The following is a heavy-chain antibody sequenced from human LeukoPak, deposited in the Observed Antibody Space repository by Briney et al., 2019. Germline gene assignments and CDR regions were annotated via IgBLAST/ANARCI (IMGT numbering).Heavy chain of an antibody. J-gene: IGHJ4*02. CDR3: ARSGRGTYYYFDL. D-gene: IGHD5-12*01. V-gene: IGHV1-18*01. Sequence: ASVKVSCKASTYTFTRYGISWVRRAPGQGLGWMGWISGYNGNTNYAQKFLGRVSMTADTATSTAYMELRSLTSDDTAMYYCARSGRGTYYYFDLWGQGTLVTVSS. CDR2: ISGYNGNT. CDR1: TYTFTRYG.